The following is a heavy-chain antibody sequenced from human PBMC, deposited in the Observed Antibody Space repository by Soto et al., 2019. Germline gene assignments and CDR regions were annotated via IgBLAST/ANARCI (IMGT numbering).Heavy chain of an antibody. CDR3: AKGGVEVMTVVHFDS. Sequence: EVQLLESGGGLVQPGGSLRLSCAASGFTFSNYAMSWVRQAPGKGLEWVSAISGTGGSTFYADSVKGRFTISRDNSMHTLYLQMNSLRAEDTAVYYCAKGGVEVMTVVHFDSWGQGTLVTVSS. V-gene: IGHV3-23*01. J-gene: IGHJ4*02. CDR1: GFTFSNYA. CDR2: ISGTGGST. D-gene: IGHD3-22*01.